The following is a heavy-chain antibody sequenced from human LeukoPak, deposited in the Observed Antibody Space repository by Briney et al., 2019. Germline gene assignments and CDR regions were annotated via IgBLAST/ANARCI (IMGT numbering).Heavy chain of an antibody. CDR1: GGSISSSNW. V-gene: IGHV4-4*02. J-gene: IGHJ6*02. CDR2: IYHSGST. CDR3: ARDPSTYYGMDV. Sequence: PSETLSLTCAVSGGSISSSNWWSWVRQPPGKGLEWIGEIYHSGSTNYNPSLKSRVTISVDTSKNQFSLKLSSVTAADTAVYYCARDPSTYYGMDVWGQGTTVTVSS.